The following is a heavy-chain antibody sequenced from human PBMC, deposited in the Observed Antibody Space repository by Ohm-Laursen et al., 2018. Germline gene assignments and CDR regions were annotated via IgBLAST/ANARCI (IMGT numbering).Heavy chain of an antibody. V-gene: IGHV3-66*01. CDR1: GFTVSSNY. CDR3: AGGPSGTATIG. CDR2: IYSGGST. D-gene: IGHD5-24*01. J-gene: IGHJ4*02. Sequence: SRRLSCSASGFTVSSNYMSWVRQAQGKGLEWVSVIYSGGSTYYADSVKGRFTISRDNSKNTLYLQMNSLRAEDTAVYYCAGGPSGTATIGRGQGTLVTVSS.